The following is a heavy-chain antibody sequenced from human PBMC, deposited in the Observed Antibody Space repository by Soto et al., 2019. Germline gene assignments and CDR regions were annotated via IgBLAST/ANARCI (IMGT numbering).Heavy chain of an antibody. CDR3: AKASMVRGVQYYFDY. J-gene: IGHJ4*02. D-gene: IGHD3-10*01. V-gene: IGHV3-23*01. CDR1: GFTFSSYA. Sequence: GGSLRLSCAASGFTFSSYAMSWVRQAPGKGLEWVSAISGSGGSTYYADSVKGRFTISSDNSKNTLYLQMNSLRAEDTAVYYCAKASMVRGVQYYFDYWGQGTLVTVSS. CDR2: ISGSGGST.